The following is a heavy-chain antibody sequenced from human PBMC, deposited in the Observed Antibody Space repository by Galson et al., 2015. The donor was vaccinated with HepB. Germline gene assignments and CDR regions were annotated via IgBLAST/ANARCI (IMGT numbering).Heavy chain of an antibody. CDR1: GFTFSSYA. J-gene: IGHJ6*02. Sequence: SLRLSCAASGFTFSSYAMSWVRQAPGKGLEWVSAISGSGGSTYYADSVKGRFTISRDNAKNSLYLQMNSLRAEDTAVYYCARGSAAGYYYYGMDVWGQGTTVTVSS. CDR2: ISGSGGST. V-gene: IGHV3-23*01. CDR3: ARGSAAGYYYYGMDV. D-gene: IGHD6-13*01.